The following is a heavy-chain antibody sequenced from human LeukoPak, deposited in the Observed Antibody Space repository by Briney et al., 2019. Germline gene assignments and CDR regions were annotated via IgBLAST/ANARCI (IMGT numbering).Heavy chain of an antibody. CDR2: MNPNSGNT. CDR3: ARDFPRSTSCLGY. J-gene: IGHJ4*02. V-gene: IGHV1-8*01. D-gene: IGHD2-2*01. Sequence: ASVRVSCKASGYAFTSYDINWVRQATGQGLEWMGWMNPNSGNTGYAQKFQGRVTMTRNTSISTAYMELSSLRSEDTAVYYCARDFPRSTSCLGYWGQGTLVTVSS. CDR1: GYAFTSYD.